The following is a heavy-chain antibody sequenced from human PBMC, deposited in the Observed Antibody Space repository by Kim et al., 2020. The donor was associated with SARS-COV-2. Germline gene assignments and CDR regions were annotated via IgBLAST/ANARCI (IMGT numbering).Heavy chain of an antibody. Sequence: PSLKSRVTISVDTSKNQFSLKLSSVTAADTAVYYCARGLRSGSYHGAFDIWGQGTMVTVSS. V-gene: IGHV4-34*01. J-gene: IGHJ3*02. D-gene: IGHD1-26*01. CDR3: ARGLRSGSYHGAFDI.